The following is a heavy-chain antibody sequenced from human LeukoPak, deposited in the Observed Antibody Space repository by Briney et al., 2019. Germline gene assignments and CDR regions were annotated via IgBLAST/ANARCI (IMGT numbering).Heavy chain of an antibody. V-gene: IGHV4-59*01. CDR2: IYYSGST. CDR1: GDSITSYY. J-gene: IGHJ5*02. CDR3: ARSMVTTSPDWIDP. Sequence: PSETLSLTCTVSGDSITSYYWSWIRQPPGKGLEWIGYIYYSGSTNYNPSLKSRVTISIDTSKNQFSLKLSSVTAADTAVYYCARSMVTTSPDWIDPWGQGTLVTVSS. D-gene: IGHD4/OR15-4a*01.